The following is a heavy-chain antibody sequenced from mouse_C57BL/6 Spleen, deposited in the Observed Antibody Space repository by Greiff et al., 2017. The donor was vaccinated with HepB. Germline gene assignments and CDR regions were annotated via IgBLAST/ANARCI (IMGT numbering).Heavy chain of an antibody. CDR2: ISSGSSTI. D-gene: IGHD1-1*01. CDR3: ARQGIYYYGSSPFDY. CDR1: GFTFSDYG. V-gene: IGHV5-17*01. J-gene: IGHJ2*01. Sequence: EVKLVESGGGLVKPGGSLKLSCAASGFTFSDYGMHWVRQAPEKGLEWVAYISSGSSTIYYADTVKGRFTISRDNAKNTLFLQRTSLRSEDTAMYYCARQGIYYYGSSPFDYWGQGTTLTVSS.